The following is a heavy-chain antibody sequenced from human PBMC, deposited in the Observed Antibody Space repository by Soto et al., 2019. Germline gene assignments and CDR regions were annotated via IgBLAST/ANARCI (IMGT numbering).Heavy chain of an antibody. CDR3: ASHWGQAKRYYYYGMDV. J-gene: IGHJ6*02. V-gene: IGHV1-69*12. D-gene: IGHD7-27*01. CDR1: GGTFSSYA. CDR2: IIPIFRTA. Sequence: QVQLVQSGAEVKKPGSSVKVSCKASGGTFSSYAISWVRQAPGQGLEWMGGIIPIFRTADYAQKFQGRVTITADESTSTAYMELSSLRSEDTVVYYCASHWGQAKRYYYYGMDVWGQGTTVTVSS.